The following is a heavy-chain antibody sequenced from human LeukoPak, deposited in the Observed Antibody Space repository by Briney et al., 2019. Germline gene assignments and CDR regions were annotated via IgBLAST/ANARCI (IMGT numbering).Heavy chain of an antibody. Sequence: PSETLSLTCTVSGGSISPYYWSWIRQSPGKGLEWIAHIYYTGISDHNPSLKSRVTISADMSKNQFSLNLGSVTAADTAIYYCARAPGDYYGSGSYYLFDYWGQGTLVTVSS. J-gene: IGHJ4*02. CDR1: GGSISPYY. V-gene: IGHV4-59*12. CDR3: ARAPGDYYGSGSYYLFDY. CDR2: IYYTGIS. D-gene: IGHD3-10*01.